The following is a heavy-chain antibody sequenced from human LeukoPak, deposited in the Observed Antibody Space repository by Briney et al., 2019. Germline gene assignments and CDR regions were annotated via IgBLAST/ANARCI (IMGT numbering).Heavy chain of an antibody. CDR3: ARDGWLVLIGYYFDY. Sequence: ASVKVSCKASGYTFTGYYMHWVRQAPGQGLEWMGRINPNSGGTNYAQKFQGRVTMTRDTSISTAYMELSRLRSDDTAVYYCARDGWLVLIGYYFDYWGQGTLVTVSS. V-gene: IGHV1-2*06. CDR2: INPNSGGT. D-gene: IGHD6-19*01. CDR1: GYTFTGYY. J-gene: IGHJ4*02.